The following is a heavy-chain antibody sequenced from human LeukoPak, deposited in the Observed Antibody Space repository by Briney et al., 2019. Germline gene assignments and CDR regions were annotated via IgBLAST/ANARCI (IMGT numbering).Heavy chain of an antibody. V-gene: IGHV3-33*01. J-gene: IGHJ4*02. CDR3: ARDNKYYAN. CDR1: GFTFSSYG. Sequence: AGGSLRLSCAASGFTFSSYGMHWVRQAPGKGLEWVAVIWYDGSNKYYADSVKGRFTFSRDNSKNTLYLQMNSLRAEDTAVYYCARDNKYYANWGQGTLVTVSS. D-gene: IGHD2-8*01. CDR2: IWYDGSNK.